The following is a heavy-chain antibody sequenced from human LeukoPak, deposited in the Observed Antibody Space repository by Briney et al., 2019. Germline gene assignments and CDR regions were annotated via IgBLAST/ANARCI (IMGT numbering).Heavy chain of an antibody. Sequence: PGGSLRLSCAAHGFIFEDYGMVWIRQAPGKGLEWVSGISWNGAGTDYADSVKGRFTISRDDAKNSLYLQMNSLRAEDTALYYCARDKWGPDYWGQGTLVTVSS. D-gene: IGHD7-27*01. CDR1: GFIFEDYG. CDR2: ISWNGAGT. V-gene: IGHV3-20*04. J-gene: IGHJ4*02. CDR3: ARDKWGPDY.